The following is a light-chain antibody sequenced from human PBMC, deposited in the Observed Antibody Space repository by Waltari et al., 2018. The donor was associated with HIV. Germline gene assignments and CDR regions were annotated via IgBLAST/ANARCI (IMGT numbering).Light chain of an antibody. CDR1: QSVTSNS. V-gene: IGKV3-20*01. J-gene: IGKJ1*01. CDR3: HQYGSSPWT. CDR2: GAS. Sequence: DIVLTQSPGTLPLSQGERATLSCRASQSVTSNSLAWFQQKPGQAPSLLIYGASSRATGTPDRFSAGGSGTDFTLTISGLEPEDFAVYFCHQYGSSPWTFGQGAKVEIK.